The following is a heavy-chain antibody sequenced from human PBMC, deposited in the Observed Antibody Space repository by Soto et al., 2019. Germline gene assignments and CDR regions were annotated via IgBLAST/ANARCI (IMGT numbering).Heavy chain of an antibody. CDR1: GLTLNRFG. CDR2: IWHDGTNR. J-gene: IGHJ4*02. CDR3: ARALGYDIMTGYFDY. V-gene: IGHV3-33*01. D-gene: IGHD3-9*01. Sequence: QVQLVESGGGVVQPGKSLTLSCAESGLTLNRFGMHWVRQAPGKGLEWVAMIWHDGTNRYYGESVKGRFTISRASSKNTMYLQMNSLRAEDTAVYYCARALGYDIMTGYFDYWGQGTLVTVSP.